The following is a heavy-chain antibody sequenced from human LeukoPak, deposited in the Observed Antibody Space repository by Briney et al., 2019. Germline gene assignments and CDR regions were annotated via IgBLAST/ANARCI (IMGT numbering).Heavy chain of an antibody. CDR3: ARVTYYYDSSGYGVNYMDV. V-gene: IGHV4-59*01. CDR1: GGSISSYY. CDR2: IYYSGST. D-gene: IGHD3-22*01. J-gene: IGHJ6*03. Sequence: KSSETLSLTCTVSGGSISSYYWSWIRQPPGKGLEWIGYIYYSGSTNYNPSLKSRVTISVDTSKNQFSLKLSSVTAADTAVYYCARVTYYYDSSGYGVNYMDVWGKGTTVTVSS.